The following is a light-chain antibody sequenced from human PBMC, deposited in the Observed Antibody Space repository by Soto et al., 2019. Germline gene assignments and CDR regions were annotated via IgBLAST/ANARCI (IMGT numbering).Light chain of an antibody. CDR1: QSIRNY. V-gene: IGKV1-39*01. CDR3: QQSDSTPQT. CDR2: AAS. J-gene: IGKJ1*01. Sequence: DIQMTQSPSSLSASVGDRVTISCRASQSIRNYVSWYQQKPGTAPKLLIRAASTLQSGVPSRFSGGGSVTEFTLTISSLQNEDFANYFCQQSDSTPQTFGQGTNVEI.